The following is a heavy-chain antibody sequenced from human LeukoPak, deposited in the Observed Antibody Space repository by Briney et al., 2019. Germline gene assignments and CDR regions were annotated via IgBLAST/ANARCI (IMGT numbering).Heavy chain of an antibody. J-gene: IGHJ5*02. CDR3: ARDSTERVRYFDGPGRS. CDR2: INPYSGGT. V-gene: IGHV1-2*02. Sequence: GASVKVSCKASGYTFTDYYVHWVRQAPGQGLEWMGWINPYSGGTSYAQKFQGRVTMTRDTSISTAYMDLSRLRSDETAVYYCARDSTERVRYFDGPGRSWGQGTLVTVSS. CDR1: GYTFTDYY. D-gene: IGHD3-9*01.